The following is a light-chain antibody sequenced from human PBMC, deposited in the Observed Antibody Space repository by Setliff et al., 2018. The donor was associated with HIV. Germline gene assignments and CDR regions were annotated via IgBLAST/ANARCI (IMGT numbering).Light chain of an antibody. Sequence: QSALTQPPSASASPGQSVAILCTGTSNDVGYYNSVSWYQQSPGKAPKLMVYEVNKRPSGVPDRFSGSKSGNTASLTVSGLQAEDEAYYYCSSYAVSNTLLFGGGTKVTVL. J-gene: IGLJ2*01. V-gene: IGLV2-8*01. CDR2: EVN. CDR1: SNDVGYYNS. CDR3: SSYAVSNTLL.